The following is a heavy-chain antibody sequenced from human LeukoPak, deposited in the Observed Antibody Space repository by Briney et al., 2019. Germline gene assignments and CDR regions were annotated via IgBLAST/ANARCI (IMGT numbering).Heavy chain of an antibody. CDR1: GYTCTGYY. V-gene: IGHV1-2*02. Sequence: ASVTVSYMASGYTCTGYYMLWVRLAPGQGLEWMGWINPNSGGTNYAQKFQGRVTMTRDTSMSTAYMELSGLRSDDTAVYYCARGTKAVDTIPWGQGTIVAVSS. J-gene: IGHJ3*01. CDR3: ARGTKAVDTIP. D-gene: IGHD3-3*01. CDR2: INPNSGGT.